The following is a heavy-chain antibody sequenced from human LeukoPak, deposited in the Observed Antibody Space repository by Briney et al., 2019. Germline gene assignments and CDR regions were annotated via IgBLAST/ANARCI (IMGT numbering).Heavy chain of an antibody. CDR1: GFTFSSYW. J-gene: IGHJ4*02. D-gene: IGHD3-10*01. Sequence: GGSLRLSCAASGFTFSSYWIHWVRQAPGKGLVWVSRINPAGSSTDYADSVKGRFTVSRDNAKNTLYLQMNSLRADDTAVYYCAKEAPDFGRGAGFYWGQGTLVTVSS. V-gene: IGHV3-74*01. CDR3: AKEAPDFGRGAGFY. CDR2: INPAGSST.